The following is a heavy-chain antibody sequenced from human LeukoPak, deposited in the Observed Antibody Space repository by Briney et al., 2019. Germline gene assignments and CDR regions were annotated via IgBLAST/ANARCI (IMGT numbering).Heavy chain of an antibody. Sequence: GGSLRLSCAASGFTVSSNYMSWVRQAPGKGLEWVSVIYSGGSTYYADSVKGRFTISRDNSKNTLYLQMRSLRAEDTAVYYCARGRWGDYFDYWGQGTLVTVSS. CDR2: IYSGGST. V-gene: IGHV3-53*01. CDR1: GFTVSSNY. CDR3: ARGRWGDYFDY. D-gene: IGHD4-23*01. J-gene: IGHJ4*02.